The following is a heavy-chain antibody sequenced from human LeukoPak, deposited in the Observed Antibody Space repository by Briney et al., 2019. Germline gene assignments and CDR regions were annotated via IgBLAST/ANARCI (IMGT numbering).Heavy chain of an antibody. CDR3: ARGRITIFGVVIRPFDY. CDR1: GGSISSSSYY. D-gene: IGHD3-3*01. V-gene: IGHV4-39*07. Sequence: SETLPLTCTVSGGSISSSSYYWGWIRQPPGKGLEWIGSIYYSGSTYYNPSLKSRVTISVDTSKNQFSLKLSSVTAAGTAVYYCARGRITIFGVVIRPFDYWGQGTLVTVSS. J-gene: IGHJ4*02. CDR2: IYYSGST.